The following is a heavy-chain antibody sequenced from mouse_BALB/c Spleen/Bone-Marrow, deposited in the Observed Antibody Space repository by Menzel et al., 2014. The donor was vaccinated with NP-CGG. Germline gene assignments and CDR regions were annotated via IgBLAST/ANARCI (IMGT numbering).Heavy chain of an antibody. J-gene: IGHJ3*01. CDR3: ARTDNLAWFAY. CDR2: IYPGDGDT. V-gene: IGHV1-80*01. D-gene: IGHD1-3*01. Sequence: VQRVESGAELVRPGSSVKISCKASGYAFSSYWMNWVKQRPGQGLEWIGQIYPGDGDTNYNGKFKGKATLTADKSSSTAYMQLSSLTSEDSAVYFCARTDNLAWFAYWGPGTLVTVSA. CDR1: GYAFSSYW.